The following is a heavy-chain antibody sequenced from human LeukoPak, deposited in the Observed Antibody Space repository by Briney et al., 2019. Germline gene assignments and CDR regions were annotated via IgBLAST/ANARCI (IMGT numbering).Heavy chain of an antibody. Sequence: GGSLRLSCAASGFTFSSYAMHWVRQAPGKGLEYVSAISSNGGSTYYANSVKGRFTISRDNSKNTLYLQMGSLRAEDMAVYFCGRDLSIGGVDYRGQGTLVTVSS. D-gene: IGHD6-25*01. CDR3: GRDLSIGGVDY. CDR2: ISSNGGST. V-gene: IGHV3-64*01. CDR1: GFTFSSYA. J-gene: IGHJ4*02.